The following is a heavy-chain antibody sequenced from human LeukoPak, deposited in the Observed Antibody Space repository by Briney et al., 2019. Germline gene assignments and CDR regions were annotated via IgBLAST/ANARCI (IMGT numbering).Heavy chain of an antibody. Sequence: KHGESLKISCKGSGYSFNTYWIAWVRQTPGKGLEWMGIIYPGDSDTKYSPSFEGQVTISADKSVSTAYLQRSSLEASDTAMYYCARRGSPPVDFDYWGQGTLVTVSS. CDR2: IYPGDSDT. V-gene: IGHV5-51*01. CDR3: ARRGSPPVDFDY. J-gene: IGHJ4*02. CDR1: GYSFNTYW.